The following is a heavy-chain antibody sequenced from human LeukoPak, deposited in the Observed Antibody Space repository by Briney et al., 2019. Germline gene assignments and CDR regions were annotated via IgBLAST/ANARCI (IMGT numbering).Heavy chain of an antibody. CDR1: GFSFSSNG. D-gene: IGHD3-3*01. V-gene: IGHV3-7*01. CDR2: IKQDGSEK. J-gene: IGHJ4*02. Sequence: GGSLRLSCAASGFSFSSNGMSWVRQAPGKGLEWVATIKQDGSEKYYVDSVKGRFTISRDNAKNSLYLQMNSLRAEDTAVYYCARDRNTDFWSGYYTNYCDYWGQGTLVTVSS. CDR3: ARDRNTDFWSGYYTNYCDY.